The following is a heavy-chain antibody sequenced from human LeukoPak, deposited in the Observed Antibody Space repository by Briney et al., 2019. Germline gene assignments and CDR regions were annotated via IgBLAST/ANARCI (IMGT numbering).Heavy chain of an antibody. J-gene: IGHJ4*02. D-gene: IGHD6-13*01. CDR1: GGSFSGYY. Sequence: PSETLSLTCAVYGGSFSGYYWSWIRQPPGKGLEWIGEINHSGSTNYNPSLKSRVTISVDTSKNQFSLKLSSVTAADTAVYYCARSSSSWYGYWGQGTLVTVSS. V-gene: IGHV4-34*01. CDR3: ARSSSSWYGY. CDR2: INHSGST.